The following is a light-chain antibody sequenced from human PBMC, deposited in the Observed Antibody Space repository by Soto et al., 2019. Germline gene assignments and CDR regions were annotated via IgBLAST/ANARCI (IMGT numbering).Light chain of an antibody. V-gene: IGLV1-44*01. CDR1: SSNIGSNT. J-gene: IGLJ2*01. Sequence: QSVLTQPPSASGTPGQRVTISCSGSSSNIGSNTVNWYQQLPGTAPKLLIYSDNQRPSGVPDRFSGSRSGTSASLAISGLQSEDETDYYCAPWDDSLNGVVFGGGTKPTVL. CDR2: SDN. CDR3: APWDDSLNGVV.